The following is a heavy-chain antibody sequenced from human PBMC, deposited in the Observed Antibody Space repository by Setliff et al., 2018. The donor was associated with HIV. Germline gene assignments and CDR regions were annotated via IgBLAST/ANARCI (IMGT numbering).Heavy chain of an antibody. D-gene: IGHD3-3*01. CDR2: IIPMFDAP. Sequence: SVKVSCKASGDIFNNNAINWVRQAPGQGLEWMGGIIPMFDAPNYAQKFQGRVTITADESTSTAYMELSSLRSEDSAVYFCARGEKRFLEWLPLDYYYYYYMDVWGKGITVTVSS. CDR1: GDIFNNNA. V-gene: IGHV1-69*13. CDR3: ARGEKRFLEWLPLDYYYYYYMDV. J-gene: IGHJ6*03.